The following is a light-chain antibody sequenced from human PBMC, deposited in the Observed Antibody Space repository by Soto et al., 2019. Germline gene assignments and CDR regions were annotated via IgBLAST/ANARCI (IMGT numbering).Light chain of an antibody. CDR1: QSVSSY. CDR3: QQRSNWPSIT. Sequence: EIVLTQSPATLSLSPGERATLSCRASQSVSSYLAWYQQKPGQAPRLLIYDASNRTTGIPARFSGSGSGTDFTLTINNLEPDDSAVYYCQQRSNWPSITFGQGTRLEIK. CDR2: DAS. J-gene: IGKJ5*01. V-gene: IGKV3-11*01.